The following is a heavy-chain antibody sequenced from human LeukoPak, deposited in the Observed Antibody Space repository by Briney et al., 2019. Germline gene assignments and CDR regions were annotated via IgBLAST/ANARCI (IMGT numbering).Heavy chain of an antibody. V-gene: IGHV3-33*01. CDR3: ARDSYRYVYYYYGMDV. CDR1: GFTFSSYG. Sequence: YPGGSLRLSCAASGFTFSSYGMHWVHQAPGKGLEWVAVIWYDGSNKYYADSVKGRFTISRDNSKNTLYLQMNSLRAEDTAVYYCARDSYRYVYYYYGMDVWGQGTTVTVSS. D-gene: IGHD3-16*02. J-gene: IGHJ6*02. CDR2: IWYDGSNK.